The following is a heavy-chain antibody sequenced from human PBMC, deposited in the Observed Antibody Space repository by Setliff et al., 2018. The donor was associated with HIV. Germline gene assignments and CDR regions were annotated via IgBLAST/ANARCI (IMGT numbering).Heavy chain of an antibody. D-gene: IGHD3-22*01. V-gene: IGHV4-59*11. J-gene: IGHJ6*03. Sequence: KPSETLSLTCTVPGGSISSHYWSWIRQPPGKGLEWIGYIYYSGSTSYSPSLRGRVTMSVDPSKNQFSLKLNSVTAADTAIYYCARGNYDTSDYYTNFYYYYMDVWGKGTAVTVSS. CDR1: GGSISSHY. CDR3: ARGNYDTSDYYTNFYYYYMDV. CDR2: IYYSGST.